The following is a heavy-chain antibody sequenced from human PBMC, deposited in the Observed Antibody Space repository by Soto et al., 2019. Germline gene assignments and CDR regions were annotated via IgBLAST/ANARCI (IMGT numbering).Heavy chain of an antibody. D-gene: IGHD2-2*02. CDR2: MNPNSGNT. CDR3: AREGTIRGDDY. CDR1: GYTFTSYD. J-gene: IGHJ4*02. Sequence: VQLVQSGAEVKKPGASVRVSCKASGYTFTSYDINWVRQATGQGLEWMGWMNPNSGNTGYAQKFRGRVTMPRNTSKSTAYMGLGSLRSEDTAVYYWAREGTIRGDDYWGQGTLGTVSS. V-gene: IGHV1-8*01.